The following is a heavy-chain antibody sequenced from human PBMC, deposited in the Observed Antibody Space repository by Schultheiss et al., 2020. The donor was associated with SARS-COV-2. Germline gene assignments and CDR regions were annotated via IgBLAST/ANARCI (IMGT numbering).Heavy chain of an antibody. V-gene: IGHV3-7*01. D-gene: IGHD3-9*01. CDR1: GFTFSSYW. CDR3: ARASHNASQYYDILTGYVPRYYFDY. J-gene: IGHJ4*02. CDR2: IKQDGSEK. Sequence: GESLKISCAASGFTFSSYWMSWVRQAPGKGLEWVANIKQDGSEKYYVDSVKGRFTISRDNAKNSLYLQMNSLRAGDTAVYYCARASHNASQYYDILTGYVPRYYFDYWGQGTLVTVSS.